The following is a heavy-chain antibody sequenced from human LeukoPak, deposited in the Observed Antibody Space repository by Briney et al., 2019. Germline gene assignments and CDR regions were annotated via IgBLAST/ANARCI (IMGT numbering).Heavy chain of an antibody. Sequence: GGSLRLSCAASGFTVSSNYMSWVRQAPGKGLEWVSVIYSGGSTYYADSVKGRFTISRDNSKNTLYLQMNSLRAEDTAVYYCARASMWELLSFDYWGQGTLVTVSS. CDR1: GFTVSSNY. V-gene: IGHV3-53*01. CDR3: ARASMWELLSFDY. J-gene: IGHJ4*02. CDR2: IYSGGST. D-gene: IGHD1-26*01.